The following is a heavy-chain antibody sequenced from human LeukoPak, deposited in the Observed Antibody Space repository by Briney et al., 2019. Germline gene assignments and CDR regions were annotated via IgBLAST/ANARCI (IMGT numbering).Heavy chain of an antibody. J-gene: IGHJ5*02. V-gene: IGHV3-20*01. Sequence: GGSLRLSCAASGFKFDDYGMSWVRQVPGKGLEWVSGINWNGGSRGYADSVKGRFTISRDNAKNSVYLQMNSLRSEDTAFYHCARDRCSSTSCYNTPNWFDPWGQGTLVTVSS. D-gene: IGHD2-2*02. CDR1: GFKFDDYG. CDR3: ARDRCSSTSCYNTPNWFDP. CDR2: INWNGGSR.